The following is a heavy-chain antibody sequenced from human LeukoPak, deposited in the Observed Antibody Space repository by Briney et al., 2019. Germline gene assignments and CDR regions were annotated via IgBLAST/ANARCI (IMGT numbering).Heavy chain of an antibody. D-gene: IGHD5-12*01. CDR1: GFTFSSYA. V-gene: IGHV3-30*04. J-gene: IGHJ4*02. Sequence: GGSLRLSCAASGFTFSSYAMHWVRQAPGKGLEWVAVISCDGSNKYYADSVKGRFTISRDNSKNTLYLQMNSLRAEDTAVYYCAKDHSVIVATNWGQGTLVTVSS. CDR3: AKDHSVIVATN. CDR2: ISCDGSNK.